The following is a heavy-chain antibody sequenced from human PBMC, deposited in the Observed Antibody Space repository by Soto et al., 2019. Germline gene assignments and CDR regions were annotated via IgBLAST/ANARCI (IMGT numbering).Heavy chain of an antibody. CDR3: ARELEGGVLDI. Sequence: SETLALTCTVSGGPVRDAYSYWTWIRQPPGKGLEWMGYLSYTGSTYYNPSLRNRASISVDESSNHLSLRLSSVTAADTAVYYCARELEGGVLDIGGRGTLVTVS. D-gene: IGHD2-8*02. CDR2: LSYTGST. CDR1: GGPVRDAYSY. J-gene: IGHJ3*02. V-gene: IGHV4-30-4*01.